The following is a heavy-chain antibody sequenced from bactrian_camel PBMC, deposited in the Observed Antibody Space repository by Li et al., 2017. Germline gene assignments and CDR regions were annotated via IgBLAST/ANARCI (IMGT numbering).Heavy chain of an antibody. J-gene: IGHJ4*01. V-gene: IGHV3S55*01. D-gene: IGHD4*01. CDR3: AADYAWRSCAADRVGPSEYKY. Sequence: HVQLVESGGDSVQTGGSLRLSGVVSGYTNGIQYMAWFRQAPGKEREGVAGIRSDGRACYADSVKGRFTISKDNAKNTLYLQMNSLNPEDTAMYYCAADYAWRSCAADRVGPSEYKYWGQGTQVTVS. CDR1: GYTNGIQY. CDR2: IRSDGRA.